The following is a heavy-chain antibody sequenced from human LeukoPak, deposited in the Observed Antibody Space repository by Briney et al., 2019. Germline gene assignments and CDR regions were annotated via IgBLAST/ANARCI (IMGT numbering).Heavy chain of an antibody. CDR1: GFTFSSYA. Sequence: GGSLRLSCAASGFTFSSYAMSWVRQAPGKGLEWVSAISGSGGSTYYADSVEGRFTISRDNSKNTLYLQMNSLRAEDTAVYYCAKGPDYGDYVTPFDYWGQGTLVTVSS. V-gene: IGHV3-23*01. D-gene: IGHD4-17*01. J-gene: IGHJ4*02. CDR3: AKGPDYGDYVTPFDY. CDR2: ISGSGGST.